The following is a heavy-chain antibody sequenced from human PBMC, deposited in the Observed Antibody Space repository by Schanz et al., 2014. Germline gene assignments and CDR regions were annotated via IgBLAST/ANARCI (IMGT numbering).Heavy chain of an antibody. D-gene: IGHD3-9*01. J-gene: IGHJ5*02. Sequence: QVHLVQSGAEVKRPGASVKVSCKASEYSFTSYSMHWVRQAPGQRLEWMGWINTGSGDTKYSQNFQGRVTMTADTSTNTAYMELRSLRSDDAAVYYWAKAEYDILTDSYSRLDPWGQGTLVTVSS. CDR1: EYSFTSYS. CDR2: INTGSGDT. V-gene: IGHV1-3*04. CDR3: AKAEYDILTDSYSRLDP.